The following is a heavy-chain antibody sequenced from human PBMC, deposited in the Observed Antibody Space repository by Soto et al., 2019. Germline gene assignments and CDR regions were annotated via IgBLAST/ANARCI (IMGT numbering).Heavy chain of an antibody. D-gene: IGHD1-7*01. CDR2: ISYDGSNK. V-gene: IGHV3-30*18. CDR3: AKEPGPRITGTTDDAFDI. Sequence: QVQLVESGGGVVQPGRSLRLSCAASGFTFSSYGMHWVRQAPGKGLEWVAVISYDGSNKYYADSVKGRFTISRDNSKNTLYLQMNSLRAEDTAVYYCAKEPGPRITGTTDDAFDILGQGTMVTVSS. J-gene: IGHJ3*02. CDR1: GFTFSSYG.